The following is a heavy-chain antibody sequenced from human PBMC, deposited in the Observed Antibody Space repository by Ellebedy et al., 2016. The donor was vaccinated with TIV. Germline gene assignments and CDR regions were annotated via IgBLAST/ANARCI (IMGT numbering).Heavy chain of an antibody. D-gene: IGHD2-8*01. Sequence: PGGSLRLSCAASGFIFGDFGMHWVRQAPGKGLDWVAFIRYDGITRFYADSLKGRFTISRDNSKNTLYLQMNTLRLVDTAVYYCVKEGNGDVWGQGATVTVSS. J-gene: IGHJ6*02. CDR3: VKEGNGDV. CDR2: IRYDGITR. V-gene: IGHV3-30*02. CDR1: GFIFGDFG.